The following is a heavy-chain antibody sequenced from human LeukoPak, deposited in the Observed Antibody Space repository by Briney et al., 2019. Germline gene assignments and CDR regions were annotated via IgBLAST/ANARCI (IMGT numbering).Heavy chain of an antibody. Sequence: SETLSLTCTVSGGSISSYYWSWIRQPPGKGLEWIGYIYYSGSTNYNPSLKSRVTISVDTSKNQFSLKLSSVTAADTAVYYCARDHYDFWSGYYSGSIWFDPWGQGTLVTVSS. D-gene: IGHD3-3*01. CDR3: ARDHYDFWSGYYSGSIWFDP. CDR2: IYYSGST. J-gene: IGHJ5*02. V-gene: IGHV4-59*01. CDR1: GGSISSYY.